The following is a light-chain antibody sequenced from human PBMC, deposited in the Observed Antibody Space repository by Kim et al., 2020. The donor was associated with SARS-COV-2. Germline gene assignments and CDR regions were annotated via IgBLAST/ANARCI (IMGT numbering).Light chain of an antibody. J-gene: IGLJ7*01. CDR2: NNN. Sequence: GARVTIPWSGTLAKIGIKVVSWYQQLPGTPPKLVIYNNNQRPSGVPARFSASKSGTSASLAISWLQSEDEADYFCEAWDDSLNAAVFGGGTQLTVL. CDR1: LAKIGIKV. V-gene: IGLV1-44*01. CDR3: EAWDDSLNAAV.